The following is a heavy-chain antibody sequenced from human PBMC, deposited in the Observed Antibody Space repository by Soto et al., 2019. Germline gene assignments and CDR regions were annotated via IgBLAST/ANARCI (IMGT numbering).Heavy chain of an antibody. CDR2: ISESGGST. J-gene: IGHJ4*02. V-gene: IGHV3-23*01. Sequence: GALRLCCAASGFSVSDYAMSWVREAPGKGLEWVSVISESGGSTHYADSVRGRFTVSRDNSKNSLSLRMNSLRDEDTAVYFCAKRSPYSSGWYSPIFDYWGQGALVTVSS. D-gene: IGHD6-13*01. CDR3: AKRSPYSSGWYSPIFDY. CDR1: GFSVSDYA.